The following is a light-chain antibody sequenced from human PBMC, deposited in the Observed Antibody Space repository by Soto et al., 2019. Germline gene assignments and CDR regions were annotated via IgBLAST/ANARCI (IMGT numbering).Light chain of an antibody. V-gene: IGKV3-15*01. Sequence: LMTQSPSTLSVSPGERATLFCRASQNINSNLAWYQKRPAQAPTLIIPGASNRASGIPARFTGSRSGTDFTLTISSLQSEDFAIYYCQQYNDWPLTFGRGTKV. CDR1: QNINSN. CDR3: QQYNDWPLT. J-gene: IGKJ4*01. CDR2: GAS.